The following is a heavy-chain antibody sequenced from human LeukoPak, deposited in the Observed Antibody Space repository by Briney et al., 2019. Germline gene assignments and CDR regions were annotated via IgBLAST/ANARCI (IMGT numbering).Heavy chain of an antibody. CDR1: GDSISSGTYY. V-gene: IGHV4-61*02. CDR3: AREAGDFDCSGSSCRGYWYFDL. Sequence: SETLSLTCTVSGDSISSGTYYWSWIRQPAGKGLEWIGRIYTSGNTNYNPSLKSRVTVSVDTSKNQFSLKLSSVTAADTAVYYCAREAGDFDCSGSSCRGYWYFDLWGRGTLVTVSS. CDR2: IYTSGNT. J-gene: IGHJ2*01. D-gene: IGHD2-2*01.